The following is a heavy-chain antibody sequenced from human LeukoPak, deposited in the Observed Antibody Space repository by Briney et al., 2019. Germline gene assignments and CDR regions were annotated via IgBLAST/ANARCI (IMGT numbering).Heavy chain of an antibody. Sequence: ASVKVSCKASGYTFTSYGISWVRQAPGQGLEWMGWISAYNGNTNYAQKLQGRVTMTTDTSTSTAYMELRSLRSDDTAVYYCARDPGYSYGNGANYYYYYMDVWGKGTTVTVSS. D-gene: IGHD5-18*01. CDR1: GYTFTSYG. J-gene: IGHJ6*03. CDR3: ARDPGYSYGNGANYYYYYMDV. V-gene: IGHV1-18*01. CDR2: ISAYNGNT.